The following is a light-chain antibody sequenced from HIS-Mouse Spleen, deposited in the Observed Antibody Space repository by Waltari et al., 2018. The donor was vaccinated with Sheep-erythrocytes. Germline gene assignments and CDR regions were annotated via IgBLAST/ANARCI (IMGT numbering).Light chain of an antibody. CDR2: GKN. J-gene: IGLJ1*01. V-gene: IGLV3-19*01. CDR1: SLRSYY. Sequence: SSELTQDPAVSVALGQTVRIPCQGASLRSYYASWYQQKPGQAPLLVIYGKNNRPSGIPDRFSGSSSGNTASLTITGAQAEDEADYYCNSRDSSGNHLRVFGTGTKVTVL. CDR3: NSRDSSGNHLRV.